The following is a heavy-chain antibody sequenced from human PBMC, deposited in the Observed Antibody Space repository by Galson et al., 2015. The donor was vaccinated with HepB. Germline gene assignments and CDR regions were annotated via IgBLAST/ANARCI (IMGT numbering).Heavy chain of an antibody. CDR2: ISVYNGNT. CDR1: GYTFTSYG. D-gene: IGHD3-10*01. Sequence: SVKVSCKASGYTFTSYGISWVRQAPGQGLEWMGWISVYNGNTNYAQKLQGRVTMATGTSTSTAYMELRSLRSADTAVYYCARAVEIRGVIIGEGGYWGQGTLVTVSS. CDR3: ARAVEIRGVIIGEGGY. J-gene: IGHJ4*02. V-gene: IGHV1-18*04.